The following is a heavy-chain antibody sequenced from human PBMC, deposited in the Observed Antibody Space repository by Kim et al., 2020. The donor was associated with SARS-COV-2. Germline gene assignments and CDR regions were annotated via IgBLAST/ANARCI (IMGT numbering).Heavy chain of an antibody. Sequence: YSPSFQGQVTISADKSISTAYLQWSSLKASDTAMYYCARGEVWPTYYFDYWGQGTLVTVSS. D-gene: IGHD1-20*01. J-gene: IGHJ4*02. CDR3: ARGEVWPTYYFDY. V-gene: IGHV5-51*01.